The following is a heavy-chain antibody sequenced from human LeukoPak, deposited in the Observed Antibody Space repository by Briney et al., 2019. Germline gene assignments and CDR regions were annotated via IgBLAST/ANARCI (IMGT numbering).Heavy chain of an antibody. J-gene: IGHJ4*02. D-gene: IGHD2-8*02. CDR3: ATYRQVLLPFES. Sequence: GGSLRLSCAASGFTFSSYGMHWVRQAPGKGLEWVAFIRYDGSNKYYADSVKGRFTISRDNSKNTLYLQMNSLRAKDTAIYYCATYRQVLLPFESWGQGTLVTVSS. CDR2: IRYDGSNK. V-gene: IGHV3-30*02. CDR1: GFTFSSYG.